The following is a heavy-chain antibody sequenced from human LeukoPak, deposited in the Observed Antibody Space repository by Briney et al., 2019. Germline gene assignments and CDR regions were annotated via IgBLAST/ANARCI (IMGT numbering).Heavy chain of an antibody. Sequence: QSGGSLRLSCAASGFTFSNYNMNWVRQAPGKGPEWVSYISSSSNTIYYADSVKGRFTISRDNAKNSLYLQMNSLRAEDTAVYYCANLPTGFDYWGQGTLVTVSS. CDR1: GFTFSNYN. V-gene: IGHV3-48*04. J-gene: IGHJ4*02. CDR2: ISSSSNTI. CDR3: ANLPTGFDY. D-gene: IGHD3-10*01.